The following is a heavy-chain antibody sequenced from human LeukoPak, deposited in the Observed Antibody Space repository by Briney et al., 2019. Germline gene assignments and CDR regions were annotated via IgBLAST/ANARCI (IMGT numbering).Heavy chain of an antibody. D-gene: IGHD6-13*01. J-gene: IGHJ3*02. CDR2: ISSSSSYI. CDR1: GFTFSSYA. CDR3: ARDRGVGIGAFDI. Sequence: GGSLRLSCAASGFTFSSYAMSWVRQAPGKGLEWVSSISSSSSYIYYADSVKGRLTISRDNAKNSLYLQMNSLRAEDTAVYYCARDRGVGIGAFDIWGQGTMVTVSS. V-gene: IGHV3-21*01.